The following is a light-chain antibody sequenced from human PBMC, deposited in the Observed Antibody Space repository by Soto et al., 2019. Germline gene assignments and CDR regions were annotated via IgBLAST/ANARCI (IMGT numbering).Light chain of an antibody. J-gene: IGKJ1*01. CDR2: DAS. V-gene: IGKV1-5*01. CDR1: QSISNW. CDR3: QQYNSYPWT. Sequence: MTQSPATLSASVGDRVTITCRASQSISNWLAWYQQKPGKAPQLLIYDASSLESGVPSRFSGSGSGTEFTLTISSLQPDDFATYYCQQYNSYPWTFGQGTKVDIK.